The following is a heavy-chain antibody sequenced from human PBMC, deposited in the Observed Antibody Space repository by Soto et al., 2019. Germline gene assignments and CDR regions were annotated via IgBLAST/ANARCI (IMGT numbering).Heavy chain of an antibody. J-gene: IGHJ3*02. CDR1: CGSISSSSYY. CDR3: DCYYDSSGTNHAFDI. V-gene: IGHV4-39*01. CDR2: IYYSGST. D-gene: IGHD3-22*01. Sequence: PSETLSLTCTVSCGSISSSSYYWGWIRQPPGKGLEWIGSIYYSGSTYYNPSLKSRVTISVDTSKNQFSLKLSSVTAADTAVYYCDCYYDSSGTNHAFDIWGQGTMVTVSS.